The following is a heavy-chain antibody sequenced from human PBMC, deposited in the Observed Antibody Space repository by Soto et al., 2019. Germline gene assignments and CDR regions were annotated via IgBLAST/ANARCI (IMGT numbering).Heavy chain of an antibody. CDR2: ISSSSSTI. V-gene: IGHV3-48*01. CDR3: ARDSNMITSGGVIAYY. J-gene: IGHJ4*02. D-gene: IGHD3-16*02. Sequence: GGSLRLSCAASGFTFSRYSMNWVRQAPGKGLEWVSYISSSSSTIYYADSVKGRFTISRDNAKNSLYLQMNSLRAEDTAVYYCARDSNMITSGGVIAYYWGQGTLVTVSS. CDR1: GFTFSRYS.